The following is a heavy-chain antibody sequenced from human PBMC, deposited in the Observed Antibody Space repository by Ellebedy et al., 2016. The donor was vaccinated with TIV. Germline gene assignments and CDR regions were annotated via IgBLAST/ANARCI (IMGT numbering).Heavy chain of an antibody. CDR1: GFRINSYD. CDR3: AREADLRHFDY. V-gene: IGHV3-21*01. CDR2: IRSYSTFI. Sequence: PGGSLRLSCAVSGFRINSYDMNWVRQAPGKGLEWVSSIRSYSTFIYYADSVKGRFTISRDNAKNSLHLQMNSLRAEDTAVYYCAREADLRHFDYWGQGTLVTVSS. J-gene: IGHJ4*02.